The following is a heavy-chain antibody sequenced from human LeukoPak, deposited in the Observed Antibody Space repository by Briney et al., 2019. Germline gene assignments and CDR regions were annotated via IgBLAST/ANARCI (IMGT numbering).Heavy chain of an antibody. V-gene: IGHV1-18*04. CDR1: GYTFTSYG. CDR2: ISAYNGNT. J-gene: IGHJ4*02. CDR3: ARESSSGWYPLY. D-gene: IGHD6-19*01. Sequence: ASVKVSCKASGYTFTSYGISWVRQAPGQGLEWMGWISAYNGNTNYAQKLQGRVTMTTDTSTSTAYMELRSLRSDDTAVYYRARESSSGWYPLYWGQGTLVTASS.